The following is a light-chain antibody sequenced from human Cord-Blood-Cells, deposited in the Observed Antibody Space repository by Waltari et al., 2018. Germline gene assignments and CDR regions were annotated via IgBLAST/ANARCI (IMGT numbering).Light chain of an antibody. Sequence: EIVLTPSPGTLSLSPGERATLSCRASQSVSSSYLAWYQQKPGQAPRLLIYGASRRATGIPDRFSGSGYGTDFTLTISRLEPEDFAVYYCQQYGSSRTFGQGTKVEIK. V-gene: IGKV3-20*01. CDR2: GAS. CDR1: QSVSSSY. CDR3: QQYGSSRT. J-gene: IGKJ1*01.